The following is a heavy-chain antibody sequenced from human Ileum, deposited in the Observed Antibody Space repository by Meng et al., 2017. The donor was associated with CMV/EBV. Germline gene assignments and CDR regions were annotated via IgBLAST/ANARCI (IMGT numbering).Heavy chain of an antibody. Sequence: QVLLVPAGVEVKKPGASVKVSCKASGYTFRGYYIQWVRQAPGQGLEWMGWLNPKSDRAKYAEKFQGRVTMTRDTSTSIVYMEMSSLRSDDTAVYYCARGVRVGTSREFYFDYWGQGTLVTVSS. D-gene: IGHD1-26*01. CDR3: ARGVRVGTSREFYFDY. CDR1: GYTFRGYY. J-gene: IGHJ4*02. V-gene: IGHV1-2*02. CDR2: LNPKSDRA.